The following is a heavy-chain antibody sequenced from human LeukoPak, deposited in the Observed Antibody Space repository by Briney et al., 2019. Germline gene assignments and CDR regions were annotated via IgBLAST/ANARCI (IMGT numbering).Heavy chain of an antibody. D-gene: IGHD1-14*01. J-gene: IGHJ4*02. V-gene: IGHV4-59*01. CDR1: GGSISSYY. CDR2: IYYSGST. CDR3: ARDDGIPDY. Sequence: SETLSLTCTVSGGSISSYYWSWIRQPPGKGLEWIGYIYYSGSTNYNPSLKSRVTISVDTSKNQFSLKLSSVTAADTAVYYCARDDGIPDYWGQGTLVTVSS.